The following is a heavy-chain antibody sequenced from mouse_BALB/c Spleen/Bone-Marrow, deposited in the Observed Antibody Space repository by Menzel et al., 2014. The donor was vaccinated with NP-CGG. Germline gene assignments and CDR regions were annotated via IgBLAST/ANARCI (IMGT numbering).Heavy chain of an antibody. CDR3: ARKSQRAYDSMNY. D-gene: IGHD2-4*01. J-gene: IGHJ4*01. V-gene: IGHV1S56*01. CDR1: GYTFTSYY. CDR2: IYPGDFNT. Sequence: QVQLQQSGPELVKPGASVRISCKASGYTFTSYYIHWVRQRPGQGLEWIGWIYPGDFNTKFNEKFKGKATLTADKSSSTASVQLSSLTSEDSAVYFRARKSQRAYDSMNYWGQGTSVTVSS.